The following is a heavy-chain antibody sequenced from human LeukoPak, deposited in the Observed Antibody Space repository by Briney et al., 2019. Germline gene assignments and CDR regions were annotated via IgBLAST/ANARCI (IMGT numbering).Heavy chain of an antibody. CDR3: ATIDGHYDSSGY. J-gene: IGHJ4*02. CDR2: FDPEDGET. D-gene: IGHD3-22*01. V-gene: IGHV1-24*01. Sequence: ASVKVSCKVSGYTLTELSMHWVRQAPGKGLEWMGGFDPEDGETIYAQKFQGRVTMTEDTSTDTAYMELSSLRSEDTAVYYCATIDGHYDSSGYWGQGTLVIVSS. CDR1: GYTLTELS.